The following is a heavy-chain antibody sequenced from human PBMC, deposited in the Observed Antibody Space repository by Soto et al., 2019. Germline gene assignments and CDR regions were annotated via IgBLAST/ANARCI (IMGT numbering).Heavy chain of an antibody. CDR2: ISGSGGST. J-gene: IGHJ3*02. D-gene: IGHD5-12*01. Sequence: PGGSLRLSCVASGFAFWGDWMSWVRQAPGKGLEWVSAISGSGGSTYYADSVKGRFTISRDNSKNTLYLQMNSLRAEDTAVYYCAKDLVEMATWHAFDIWGQGTMVT. V-gene: IGHV3-23*01. CDR1: GFAFWGDW. CDR3: AKDLVEMATWHAFDI.